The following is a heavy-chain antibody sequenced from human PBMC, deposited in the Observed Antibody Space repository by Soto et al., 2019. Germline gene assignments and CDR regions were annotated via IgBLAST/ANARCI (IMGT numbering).Heavy chain of an antibody. J-gene: IGHJ4*02. D-gene: IGHD6-19*01. CDR3: AKATTNGGWFNPFDS. V-gene: IGHV4-30-2*01. Sequence: SETLSLTCSVSGASVTRDGNCWTWIRQPPGKGLEFVASIYHGGSTFYNPSLRSRVTISLDRSKNQFSLKLTSVTADDTAVYYCAKATTNGGWFNPFDSWGQGALVTVSS. CDR1: GASVTRDGNC. CDR2: IYHGGST.